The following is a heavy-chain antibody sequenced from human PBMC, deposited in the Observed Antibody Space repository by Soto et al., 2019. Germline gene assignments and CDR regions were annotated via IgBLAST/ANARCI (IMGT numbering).Heavy chain of an antibody. Sequence: QVQLVQSGAEVKKPGASVMVSCKASGYTFTSYDITWVRQATGQGLEWMGWMNPNSGNTGYAQKFQGRVTMTRNTSISTAYMELSSLRTEDTAVYYCARGSDTANDPDFDYWGQGTLVTVSS. CDR1: GYTFTSYD. V-gene: IGHV1-8*01. J-gene: IGHJ4*02. D-gene: IGHD5-18*01. CDR3: ARGSDTANDPDFDY. CDR2: MNPNSGNT.